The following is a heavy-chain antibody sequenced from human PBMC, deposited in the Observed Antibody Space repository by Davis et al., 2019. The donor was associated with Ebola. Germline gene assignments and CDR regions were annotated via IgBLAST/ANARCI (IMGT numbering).Heavy chain of an antibody. Sequence: SETLSLTCAVYGESFTGDYWTWIRQPPGKGLEWIGEVNHSGSTNYNPSLKSRVTISVDTSKRQFSLKLDSVTAADTAVYYCARVGYKGYGNYYYGVDVWGQGTTLTVSS. J-gene: IGHJ6*02. CDR1: GESFTGDY. V-gene: IGHV4-34*01. CDR3: ARVGYKGYGNYYYGVDV. D-gene: IGHD5-18*01. CDR2: VNHSGST.